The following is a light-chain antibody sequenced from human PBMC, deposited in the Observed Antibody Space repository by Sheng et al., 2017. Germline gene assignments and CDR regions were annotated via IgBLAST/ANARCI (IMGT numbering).Light chain of an antibody. V-gene: IGLV3-1*01. CDR1: KLGHKY. Sequence: SYELTQPPSVSVSPGQTATITCSGDKLGHKYACWYQQRPGQSPVLVIYEDTKRPSGIPDRFSGSNSGNTATLTISGTQAMDEADYYCQAWDTNTGVFGGGTKADRP. CDR2: EDT. J-gene: IGLJ3*02. CDR3: QAWDTNTGV.